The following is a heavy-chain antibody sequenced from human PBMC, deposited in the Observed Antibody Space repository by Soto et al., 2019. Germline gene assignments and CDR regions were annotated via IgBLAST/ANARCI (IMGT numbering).Heavy chain of an antibody. CDR2: ISDDGTNK. D-gene: IGHD4-17*01. J-gene: IGHJ4*02. CDR3: VRRLTTTVTAMGY. CDR1: GFTFSSYA. V-gene: IGHV3-30-3*01. Sequence: QVQLEESGGGVVQPGRSLRLSCKGPGFTFSSYAIQWVRQAPGKGLEWVAAISDDGTNKHTADSVKGRFTISRDNSRNTVYLQVNSLRDEDTAVYYCVRRLTTTVTAMGYWGQGTPVTVSS.